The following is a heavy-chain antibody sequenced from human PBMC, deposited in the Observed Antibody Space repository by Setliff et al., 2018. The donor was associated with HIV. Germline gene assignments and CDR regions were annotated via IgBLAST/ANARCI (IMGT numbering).Heavy chain of an antibody. V-gene: IGHV4-61*09. CDR1: GGSISSGSYH. D-gene: IGHD3-10*01. CDR2: IYTSGST. CDR3: APRHHKYGFL. J-gene: IGHJ4*02. Sequence: SETLSLTCTVSGGSISSGSYHWSWIRQPAGKGLEWIGHIYTSGSTNYNPSLKSRVTISVDTSKNHFSLKLSSVTAADTALYYCAPRHHKYGFLWGQGTLVTVSS.